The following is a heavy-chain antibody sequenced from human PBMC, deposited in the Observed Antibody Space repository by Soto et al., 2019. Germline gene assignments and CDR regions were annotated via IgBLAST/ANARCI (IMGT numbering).Heavy chain of an antibody. D-gene: IGHD7-27*01. J-gene: IGHJ4*02. CDR2: ISSSSTI. CDR1: GFTFSSYS. V-gene: IGHV3-48*04. CDR3: ARDGTGDYFDY. Sequence: GGSLRLSCAASGFTFSSYSMNWVRQAPGKGLEWVSYISSSSTIYYADSVKGRFTISRDNAKNSLYLQMNSLRAEDTAVYYCARDGTGDYFDYWGQGTLVTVSS.